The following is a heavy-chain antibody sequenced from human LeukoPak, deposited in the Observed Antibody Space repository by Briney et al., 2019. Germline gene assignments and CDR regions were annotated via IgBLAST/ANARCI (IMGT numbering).Heavy chain of an antibody. CDR2: IYSSGST. J-gene: IGHJ4*02. Sequence: SETLSLTCTVSGGSISNYYWSWVRQPAGKGLEWIGCIYSSGSTTYNPSLKSRVSMSADTSKNQFSLKLNSVTAADTAVYYCARTKLAGDQYVFDYWGQGTLVTVSS. CDR1: GGSISNYY. V-gene: IGHV4-4*07. D-gene: IGHD4-17*01. CDR3: ARTKLAGDQYVFDY.